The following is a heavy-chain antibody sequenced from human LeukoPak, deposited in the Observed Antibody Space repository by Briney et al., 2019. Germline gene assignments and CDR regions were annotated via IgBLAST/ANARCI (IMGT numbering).Heavy chain of an antibody. CDR3: ARGLLWFGELLYQSDWFDP. CDR1: GFTFSDYA. V-gene: IGHV3-30*04. D-gene: IGHD3-10*01. CDR2: ISYEGSNK. Sequence: GGSLRLSCAASGFTFSDYAMHWVRQAPGKGLEWVAVISYEGSNKYYTDSLKGRFTISRDNSKNTLYLQMHSLRAEDTAVYHCARGLLWFGELLYQSDWFDPWGQRTLVTVSS. J-gene: IGHJ5*02.